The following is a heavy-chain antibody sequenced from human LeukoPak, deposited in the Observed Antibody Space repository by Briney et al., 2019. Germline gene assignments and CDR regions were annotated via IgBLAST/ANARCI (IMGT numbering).Heavy chain of an antibody. J-gene: IGHJ3*02. CDR3: ARDMVRGAKILDAFDI. D-gene: IGHD3-10*01. Sequence: SETLSLTCTVSGGSISSYYWSWVRHPPGKGLEWVGHIYYSGSTNYNPSLKSRVTISVDTSKNQFSLKLSSVTAAETAVYYCARDMVRGAKILDAFDIWGQGTMVTVSS. V-gene: IGHV4-59*01. CDR2: IYYSGST. CDR1: GGSISSYY.